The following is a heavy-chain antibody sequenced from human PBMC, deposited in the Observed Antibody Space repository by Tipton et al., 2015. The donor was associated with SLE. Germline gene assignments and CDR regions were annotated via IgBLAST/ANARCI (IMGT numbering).Heavy chain of an antibody. Sequence: TLSLTCAVYGGSFSGYYWSWIRQPPGKGLEWIGEINDSGSTNYNPSLKSRVTISVDTSKNQFSLKLSSVTAADTAVYYCARVWYYGSGSPHYGMDVWGQGTTVTVSS. D-gene: IGHD3-10*01. J-gene: IGHJ6*02. CDR2: INDSGST. CDR3: ARVWYYGSGSPHYGMDV. CDR1: GGSFSGYY. V-gene: IGHV4-34*01.